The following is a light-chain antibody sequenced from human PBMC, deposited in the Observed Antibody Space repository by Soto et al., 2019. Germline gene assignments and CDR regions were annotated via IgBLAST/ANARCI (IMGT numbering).Light chain of an antibody. J-gene: IGLJ1*01. Sequence: QSVLTQPPSVSGAPGQRVTISCTGSSSNIGAGYDVHWYQQRPGTAPKLLIFGNSNRPSGVPDRFSGSKSGTSASLAITGLQAEDEGDYYCQSYDSRLSGSVFGTGTKLTVL. CDR2: GNS. CDR1: SSNIGAGYD. CDR3: QSYDSRLSGSV. V-gene: IGLV1-40*01.